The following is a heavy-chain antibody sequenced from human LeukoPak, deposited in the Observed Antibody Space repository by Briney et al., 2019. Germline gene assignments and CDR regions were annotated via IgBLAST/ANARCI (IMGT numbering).Heavy chain of an antibody. J-gene: IGHJ4*02. Sequence: PGGSLRLSCAASGFTLSGSAMHWVRQASGKGLEWVGRIRSKANSYATAYAASVKGRFTISRDDSKNTAYLQMNSLKTEDTAVYYCTRLIVDSSGYSFDYWGQGTLVTVSS. CDR1: GFTLSGSA. CDR3: TRLIVDSSGYSFDY. CDR2: IRSKANSYAT. D-gene: IGHD3-22*01. V-gene: IGHV3-73*01.